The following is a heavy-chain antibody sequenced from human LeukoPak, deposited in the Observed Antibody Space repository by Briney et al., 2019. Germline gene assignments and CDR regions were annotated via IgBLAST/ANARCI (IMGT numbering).Heavy chain of an antibody. CDR1: GGSTSSDNYY. CDR3: ARPQGVASVWDFTY. D-gene: IGHD5-12*01. V-gene: IGHV4-39*01. J-gene: IGHJ4*02. CDR2: IYYSGST. Sequence: PSETLSLTCTVSGGSTSSDNYYWGWIRQPPGKGLEWIGSIYYSGSTYYNPSLESRVTISVDTSKNQFSLKVRSVTAADTAVYYCARPQGVASVWDFTYWGQGTLVTVSS.